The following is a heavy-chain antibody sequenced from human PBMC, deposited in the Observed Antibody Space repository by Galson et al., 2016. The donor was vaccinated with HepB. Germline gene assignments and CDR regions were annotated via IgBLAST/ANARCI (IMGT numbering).Heavy chain of an antibody. Sequence: SLRLSCAASGFVFSNFGLSWVRQAPGKGLEWVASISTRRSTYYSDSVQGRFTISRDNSNNTLYLQMNGLRAEDTDVYYGAKERLVRRIFYHWGQGSLLTVSS. J-gene: IGHJ4*02. V-gene: IGHV3-23*01. D-gene: IGHD1-1*01. CDR2: ISTRRST. CDR3: AKERLVRRIFYH. CDR1: GFVFSNFG.